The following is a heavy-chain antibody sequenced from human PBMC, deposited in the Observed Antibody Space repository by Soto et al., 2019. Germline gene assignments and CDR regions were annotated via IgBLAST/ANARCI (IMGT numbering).Heavy chain of an antibody. J-gene: IGHJ6*02. Sequence: PSETLSVTCTVSGGSTSSYYGSWIRQPPGKGLEWIGYIYYSGSTNYNPSLQSRVTISVDTSKNQFSMKLSSVTAADTAVSYCARDTDDCWSGYPGKGMDVWGQGTTVTVSS. CDR1: GGSTSSYY. CDR2: IYYSGST. V-gene: IGHV4-59*01. CDR3: ARDTDDCWSGYPGKGMDV. D-gene: IGHD3-3*01.